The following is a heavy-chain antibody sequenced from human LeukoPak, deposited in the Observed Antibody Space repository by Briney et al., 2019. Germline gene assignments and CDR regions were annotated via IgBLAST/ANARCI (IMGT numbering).Heavy chain of an antibody. CDR2: IYYRGST. D-gene: IGHD3-22*01. CDR1: GGSISSYY. Sequence: SETLSLTCTVSGGSISSYYWSWIRQPPGKGLEWIGYIYYRGSTNYNPSLKSRVTISADTSKNQFSLKLSSVTAADKAVYYCARGSYYYDSSGYPHPNLYYYYYMDVWGKGTTVTVSS. V-gene: IGHV4-59*01. CDR3: ARGSYYYDSSGYPHPNLYYYYYMDV. J-gene: IGHJ6*03.